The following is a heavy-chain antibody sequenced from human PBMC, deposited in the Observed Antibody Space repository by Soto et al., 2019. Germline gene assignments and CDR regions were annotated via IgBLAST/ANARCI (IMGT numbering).Heavy chain of an antibody. CDR2: IIPIFGTA. V-gene: IGHV1-69*01. CDR3: ARDGGRHSGGIDY. D-gene: IGHD1-26*01. CDR1: GGTFSSYS. Sequence: QVQLVQSGAEVKKPGYSVKVSCKASGGTFSSYSINWVRQAPGQGLEWMGEIIPIFGTANYAQKFHGRVTITADESTSTAYMELSSLRSEDTAVYYCARDGGRHSGGIDYWGQGTLVTVSS. J-gene: IGHJ4*02.